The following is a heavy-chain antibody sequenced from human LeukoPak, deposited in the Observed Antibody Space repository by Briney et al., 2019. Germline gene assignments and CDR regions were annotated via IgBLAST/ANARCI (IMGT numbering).Heavy chain of an antibody. D-gene: IGHD6-13*01. CDR2: IYHSGTT. J-gene: IGHJ3*02. CDR3: ARANSGAAGTMYAFDI. V-gene: IGHV4-38-2*02. Sequence: SSETLSLTCTVSGYSISSGYYWGWIRQPPGKGLEWIGTIYHSGTTYHNPSLKSRVTISADTSKNQFSLKLRSVTAADTAVYYCARANSGAAGTMYAFDIWGQGTMVTVSS. CDR1: GYSISSGYY.